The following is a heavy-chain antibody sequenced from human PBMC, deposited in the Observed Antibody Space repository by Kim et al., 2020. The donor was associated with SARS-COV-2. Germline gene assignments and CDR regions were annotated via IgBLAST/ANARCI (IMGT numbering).Heavy chain of an antibody. CDR1: GGSISSGGYY. CDR2: IYYSGST. D-gene: IGHD3-22*01. Sequence: SETLSLTCTVSGGSISSGGYYWSWIRQHPGKGLEWIGYIYYSGSTYYNQSLKSRVTISVDTSKNQFSLKLSSVTAADTAVYYCARGGYDSSGYYFDYWGQGTLVTVSS. CDR3: ARGGYDSSGYYFDY. J-gene: IGHJ4*02. V-gene: IGHV4-31*03.